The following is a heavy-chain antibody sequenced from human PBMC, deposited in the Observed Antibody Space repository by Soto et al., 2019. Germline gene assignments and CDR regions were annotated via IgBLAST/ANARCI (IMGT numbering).Heavy chain of an antibody. CDR2: IYYSGST. CDR1: GGSISSGDYY. Sequence: SETLSLTCSVSGGSISSGDYYWSWIRQHPGKGLEWIGYIYYSGSTYYNPSLKSRVTISVDTSKNQFSLKLSSVTAADTAVYYCAREAVGATTLARNFDYWGQGTLVTVSS. J-gene: IGHJ4*02. D-gene: IGHD1-26*01. V-gene: IGHV4-31*03. CDR3: AREAVGATTLARNFDY.